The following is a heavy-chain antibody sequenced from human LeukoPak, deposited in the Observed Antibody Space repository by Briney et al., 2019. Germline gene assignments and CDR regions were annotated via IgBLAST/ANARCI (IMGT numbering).Heavy chain of an antibody. CDR3: AKDWGYYDTSGYYFDY. D-gene: IGHD3-22*01. J-gene: IGHJ4*02. V-gene: IGHV3-30*18. CDR1: GFSFSYYA. CDR2: MSFDGRTQ. Sequence: GGSLRLSCAASGFSFSYYAMHWVRQAPGKGLEWVAVMSFDGRTQYYVDSVKGRFTISRDNSKNTLYLQMNSLTPADTAVYYCAKDWGYYDTSGYYFDYWGQGTLVTVSS.